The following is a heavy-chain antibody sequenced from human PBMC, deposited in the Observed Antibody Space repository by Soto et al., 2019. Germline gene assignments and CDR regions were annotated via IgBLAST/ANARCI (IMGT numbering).Heavy chain of an antibody. CDR3: ARVGMYSSSSAQAPTPSNLAPTRLERFVDYYYYGMDV. J-gene: IGHJ6*02. CDR2: IYYSGST. Sequence: SETLSLTCTVSGGSISSGGYYWSWIRQHPGKGLEWIGYIYYSGSTYYNPSLKSRVTISVDTSKNQFSLKLRSVTAAETAVYYCARVGMYSSSSAQAPTPSNLAPTRLERFVDYYYYGMDVWGQGTTVTVSS. V-gene: IGHV4-31*03. D-gene: IGHD6-6*01. CDR1: GGSISSGGYY.